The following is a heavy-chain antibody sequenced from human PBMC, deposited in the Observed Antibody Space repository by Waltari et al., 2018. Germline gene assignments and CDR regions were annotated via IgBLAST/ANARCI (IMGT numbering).Heavy chain of an antibody. CDR1: GGSMDHYF. CDR3: AREIYGGNSRPFDY. V-gene: IGHV4-59*01. D-gene: IGHD2-21*02. J-gene: IGHJ4*02. CDR2: IYYNGNT. Sequence: QVQLQESGPGLMKPSETLSLTCTVSGGSMDHYFWHWIRQPPGKGLEGIGYIYYNGNTDYKPSLQSRVTISVDTSRSQFSLNLRSVTAADTAVYFCAREIYGGNSRPFDYWGQGTLVTVSS.